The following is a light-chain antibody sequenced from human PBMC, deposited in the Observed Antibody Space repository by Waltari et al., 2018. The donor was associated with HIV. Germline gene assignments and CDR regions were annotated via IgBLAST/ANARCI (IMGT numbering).Light chain of an antibody. V-gene: IGKV3-15*01. CDR2: GAS. J-gene: IGKJ1*01. CDR3: QQYYSTPWT. Sequence: EIVMTQSPVSVSVSPGEKATLSCRASQSVSSNLAWYQQKPGQAPRLVISGASTRATGIPARFGGSGSGTDFTLTISSLQAADVAVYYCQQYYSTPWTFGQGTKVDI. CDR1: QSVSSN.